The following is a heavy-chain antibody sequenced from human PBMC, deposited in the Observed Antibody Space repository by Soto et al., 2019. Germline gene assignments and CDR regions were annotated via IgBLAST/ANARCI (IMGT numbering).Heavy chain of an antibody. D-gene: IGHD4-17*01. J-gene: IGHJ4*02. CDR3: ENDRDHDYGDCHLFDY. Sequence: GGSLRLSCAASGFTFSSYAMSWARQAPGKGLEWVSAISGSGGSTYYADSVKGRFTISRDNSKNTLYLQMNSLRAEDTAVYYCENDRDHDYGDCHLFDYWGQGTLVTVSS. CDR2: ISGSGGST. CDR1: GFTFSSYA. V-gene: IGHV3-23*01.